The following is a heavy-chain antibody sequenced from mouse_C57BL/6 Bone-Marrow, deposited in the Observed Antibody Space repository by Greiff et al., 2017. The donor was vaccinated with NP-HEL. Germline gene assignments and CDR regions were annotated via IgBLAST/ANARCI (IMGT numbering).Heavy chain of an antibody. V-gene: IGHV1-64*01. J-gene: IGHJ2*01. Sequence: QVHVKQPGAELVKPGASVKLSCKASGYTFTSYWMHWVKQRPGQGLEWIGMIHPNSGSTNYNEKFKSKATLTVDKSSSTAYMQLSSLTSEDSAVYYCARDSEIFNYWGQGTTLTVSS. CDR3: ARDSEIFNY. CDR2: IHPNSGST. CDR1: GYTFTSYW.